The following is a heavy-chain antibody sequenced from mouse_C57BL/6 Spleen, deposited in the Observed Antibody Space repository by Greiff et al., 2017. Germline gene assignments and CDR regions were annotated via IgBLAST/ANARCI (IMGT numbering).Heavy chain of an antibody. Sequence: QVQLQQPGAELVKPGVSVKLSCKASGYTFTSYWMQWVKQRPGQGLEWIGEIDPSDSCTNYNKKFKGKATLTVDTTSSTAYIQLIRLTSADAAVYYCARRDGDYEGYFDVWGTGTTVTVAS. CDR1: GYTFTSYW. J-gene: IGHJ1*03. CDR3: ARRDGDYEGYFDV. D-gene: IGHD2-13*01. V-gene: IGHV1-50*01. CDR2: IDPSDSCT.